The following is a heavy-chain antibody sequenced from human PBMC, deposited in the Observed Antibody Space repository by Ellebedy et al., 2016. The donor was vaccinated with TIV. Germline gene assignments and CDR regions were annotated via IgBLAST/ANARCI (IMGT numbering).Heavy chain of an antibody. CDR1: GFSLSTSGMC. CDR2: IDWDDDK. D-gene: IGHD6-13*01. J-gene: IGHJ3*02. V-gene: IGHV2-70*11. CDR3: ARITSLAAAGPIAFDI. Sequence: SGPTLVKPTQTLTLTCTFSGFSLSTSGMCVSWIRQPPGKALEWLARIDWDDDKYYSTSLKTRLTISKYTSKNQVVLTMTNMDPVDTATYYCARITSLAAAGPIAFDIWGQGTMVTVSS.